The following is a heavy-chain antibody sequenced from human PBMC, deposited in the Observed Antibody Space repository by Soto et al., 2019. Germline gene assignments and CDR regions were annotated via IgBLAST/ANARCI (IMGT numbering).Heavy chain of an antibody. D-gene: IGHD3-16*01. CDR2: IYWHDEK. V-gene: IGHV2-5*01. CDR3: AHRRGGYFDY. Sequence: QITLKESGPPLVRPKQTLTLTCTFSGFSLTTSEEAVGWIRQPPGQGLEWLALIYWHDEKQFSPSLKSSLTITKDTSKNQVVLTMTNMDPVDTATYFCAHRRGGYFDYWGQGTLVTVSS. J-gene: IGHJ4*02. CDR1: GFSLTTSEEA.